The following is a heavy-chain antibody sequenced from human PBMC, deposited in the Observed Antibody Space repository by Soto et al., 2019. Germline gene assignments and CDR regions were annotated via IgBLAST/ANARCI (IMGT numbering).Heavy chain of an antibody. Sequence: GSLRLSCAASGFTFSSHSMNWVRQAPGKGLEWVSSISSSSSSSYIYYADSVKGRFTISRDNAKNSLYLQMNSLRAEDTAVYYCARDYYYDSSGYYAGFDYWGQGTLVTV. CDR2: ISSSSSSSYI. J-gene: IGHJ4*02. V-gene: IGHV3-21*01. CDR1: GFTFSSHS. CDR3: ARDYYYDSSGYYAGFDY. D-gene: IGHD3-22*01.